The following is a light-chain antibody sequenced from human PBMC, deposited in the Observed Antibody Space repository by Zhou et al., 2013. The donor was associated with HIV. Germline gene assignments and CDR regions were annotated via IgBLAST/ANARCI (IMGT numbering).Light chain of an antibody. CDR1: LSVSSSY. V-gene: IGKV3-20*01. CDR2: GAS. CDR3: QQYGSSPLT. J-gene: IGKJ1*01. Sequence: EIVLTQSPGTLSLSPGERATLSCRASLSVSSSYLAWYQQKPGQAPRLLIHGASNRASGIPDRFSGSGSGTDFTLTISRLEPEDFAVYYCQQYGSSPLTFGQGTKVEIK.